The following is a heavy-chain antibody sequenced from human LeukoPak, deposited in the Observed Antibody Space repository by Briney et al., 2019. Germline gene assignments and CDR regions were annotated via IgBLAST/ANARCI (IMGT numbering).Heavy chain of an antibody. D-gene: IGHD5-24*01. Sequence: SETLSLTCTVSGGSINGNSYFWGWLRQPPGKGLEWIGNIFYSGSTKYSSSLKSRITISVDTSRNQFSLKMTSVTAAGTAVYYCVTLDGYNWVDYWGQGTLVTVSS. V-gene: IGHV4-39*01. CDR3: VTLDGYNWVDY. CDR1: GGSINGNSYF. J-gene: IGHJ4*02. CDR2: IFYSGST.